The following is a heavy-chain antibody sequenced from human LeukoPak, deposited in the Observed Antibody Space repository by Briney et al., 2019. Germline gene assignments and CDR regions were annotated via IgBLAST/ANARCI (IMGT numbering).Heavy chain of an antibody. D-gene: IGHD1-26*01. CDR2: ITSTSGSI. V-gene: IGHV3-23*01. CDR3: AKGGPTGSNYFDF. Sequence: GGSLRLSCAASGFTFSEYVMSWVRQAPGKGLEWVSSITSTSGSIYYADSVKGRFTVSRDNSKTTLYLQMNSLRADDTAVYYCAKGGPTGSNYFDFWGQGTLVTVSS. J-gene: IGHJ4*02. CDR1: GFTFSEYV.